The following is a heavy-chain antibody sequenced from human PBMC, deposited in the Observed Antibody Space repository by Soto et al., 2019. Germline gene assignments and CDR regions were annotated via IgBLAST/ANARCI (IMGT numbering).Heavy chain of an antibody. CDR2: IYHSGST. J-gene: IGHJ4*02. CDR3: VGDYFPGSYRFDF. CDR1: GVSITSSSHS. Sequence: QLQLQESGSGLVKPSQTLSVTCTVSGVSITSSSHSWSWIRQPPGKGLEWIGYIYHSGSTTYNPSLKRRLXXSXDXXKNHFSLSLISVTAADTAVYYCVGDYFPGSYRFDFWGQGILVTVSS. D-gene: IGHD3-10*01. V-gene: IGHV4-30-2*01.